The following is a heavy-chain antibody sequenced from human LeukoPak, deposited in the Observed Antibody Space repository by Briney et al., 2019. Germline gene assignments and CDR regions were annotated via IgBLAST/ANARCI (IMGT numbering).Heavy chain of an antibody. J-gene: IGHJ4*02. V-gene: IGHV3-9*01. CDR1: GFTFDDYA. Sequence: PGRSLRLSCAASGFTFDDYAMHWVRQAPGKGLEWVSGIGWNSGSIGYADSVKGRFTISRDNAKNSLYLQMNSLRAEDTAVYYCAKSVYASPSIDYWGQGTLVTVSS. D-gene: IGHD2-8*01. CDR2: IGWNSGSI. CDR3: AKSVYASPSIDY.